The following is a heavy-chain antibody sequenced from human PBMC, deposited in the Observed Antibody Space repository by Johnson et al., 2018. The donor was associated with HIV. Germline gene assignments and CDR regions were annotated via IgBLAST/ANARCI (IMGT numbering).Heavy chain of an antibody. Sequence: VQLVESGGGLVQPGGSLRLSCAASGFTFSSYAMSWVRQAPGKGLEWVSAISGRGGSTYYADSVKGRFPISRANSKNTLYVQMNSLEAEDTAVYYCAKDAYCSGGRCYGFGAFDIWGQGTKVTVSS. D-gene: IGHD2-15*01. CDR3: AKDAYCSGGRCYGFGAFDI. CDR1: GFTFSSYA. CDR2: ISGRGGST. J-gene: IGHJ3*02. V-gene: IGHV3-23*04.